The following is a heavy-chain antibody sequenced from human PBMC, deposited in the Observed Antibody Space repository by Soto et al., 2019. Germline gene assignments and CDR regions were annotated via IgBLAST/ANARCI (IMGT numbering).Heavy chain of an antibody. Sequence: ASVKVSCKASGYTFTSYAMHWVRQAPGQRLEWMGWINAGNGNTKYSQKFQGRVTITRDTSASTAYMELSSLRSEDTAVYYCARVGEGTLTGTNSAGIVFAFDIWGQGTMVTVSS. CDR3: ARVGEGTLTGTNSAGIVFAFDI. CDR2: INAGNGNT. CDR1: GYTFTSYA. D-gene: IGHD3-16*01. V-gene: IGHV1-3*01. J-gene: IGHJ3*02.